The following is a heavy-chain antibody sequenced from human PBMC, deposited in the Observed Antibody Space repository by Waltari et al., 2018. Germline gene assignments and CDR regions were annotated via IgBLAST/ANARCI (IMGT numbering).Heavy chain of an antibody. CDR1: GFTFSRYA. Sequence: EVQLLASGGGLVQPGGSLRLSRAAHGFTFSRYAMSWVLKAPGKGLEWVSAISGSGGSTYYADSVKGRFTISRDNSKNTLYLQMNSLRAEDTAVYYCAKEWLAVYWGQGTLVTVSS. CDR2: ISGSGGST. D-gene: IGHD3-22*01. J-gene: IGHJ4*02. V-gene: IGHV3-23*01. CDR3: AKEWLAVY.